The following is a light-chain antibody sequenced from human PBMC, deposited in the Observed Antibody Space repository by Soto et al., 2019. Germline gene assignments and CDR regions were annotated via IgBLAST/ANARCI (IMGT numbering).Light chain of an antibody. V-gene: IGLV2-14*01. CDR1: GSDIGAYNY. J-gene: IGLJ1*01. CDR3: SSFTTSYFYV. CDR2: GVT. Sequence: LTQPASVSGSPGQSITISCTGTGSDIGAYNYVSWYQQHPGKAPKLIIYGVTHRPSGVSTRFSASKSAYTASLTISGLQAEDEADYYCSSFTTSYFYVFGPGTKVTVL.